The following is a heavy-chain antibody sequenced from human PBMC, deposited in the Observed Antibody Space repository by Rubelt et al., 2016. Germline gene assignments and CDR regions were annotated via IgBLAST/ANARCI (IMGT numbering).Heavy chain of an antibody. CDR1: GYTFTSYA. J-gene: IGHJ4*02. CDR3: ALGGYSSYYDSHSEDY. CDR2: INAGNGNT. V-gene: IGHV1-3*01. D-gene: IGHD3-22*01. Sequence: QVQLVQSGAEVKKPGASVKVSCKASGYTFTSYAMHWVRQAPGQRLEWMGWINAGNGNTKYSQKFQGRVTITRDTSARTAYMELSSLRSEGTAVYYCALGGYSSYYDSHSEDYWGQGTLVTVSS.